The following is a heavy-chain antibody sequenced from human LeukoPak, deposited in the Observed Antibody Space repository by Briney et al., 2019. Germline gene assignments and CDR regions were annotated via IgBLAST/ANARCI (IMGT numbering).Heavy chain of an antibody. D-gene: IGHD3-22*01. CDR1: GGTFSSYA. Sequence: SVKVSCKASGGTFSSYAISWVRQAPGQGLEWMGGIIPIFGTANYAQKFQGRVTITADESTSTAYMELSSLRSEDTAVYYCATYYYDSSGYCSPFDYWGQGTLVTVSS. V-gene: IGHV1-69*13. J-gene: IGHJ4*02. CDR3: ATYYYDSSGYCSPFDY. CDR2: IIPIFGTA.